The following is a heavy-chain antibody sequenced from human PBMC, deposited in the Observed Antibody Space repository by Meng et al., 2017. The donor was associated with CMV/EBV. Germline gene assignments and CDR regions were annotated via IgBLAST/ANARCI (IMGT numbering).Heavy chain of an antibody. CDR2: IKQDGSAK. V-gene: IGHV3-7*01. D-gene: IGHD2-2*01. CDR3: ARDCSSTSCSPAFDY. Sequence: GESLKISCAASGFTFSSYWMSWVRQAPGKGLEWVANIKQDGSAKYYVDSVKGRFTISRDNAKNSLYLQMNSLRAEDTAVYYCARDCSSTSCSPAFDYWGQGTLVTVSS. J-gene: IGHJ4*01. CDR1: GFTFSSYW.